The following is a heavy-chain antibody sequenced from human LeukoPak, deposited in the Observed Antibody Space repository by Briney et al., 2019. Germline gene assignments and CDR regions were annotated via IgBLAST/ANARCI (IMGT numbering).Heavy chain of an antibody. Sequence: GGSLRLSCAASGFTFSSHAMSWVRQAPGKGLEWVSAISTSGGSTYYADSVKGRFTISRDNSKNTLYLQMNSLRAEDTAVYYCAKDGSPPGYSSAWGQGTLVTVSS. V-gene: IGHV3-23*01. D-gene: IGHD6-19*01. J-gene: IGHJ4*02. CDR3: AKDGSPPGYSSA. CDR2: ISTSGGST. CDR1: GFTFSSHA.